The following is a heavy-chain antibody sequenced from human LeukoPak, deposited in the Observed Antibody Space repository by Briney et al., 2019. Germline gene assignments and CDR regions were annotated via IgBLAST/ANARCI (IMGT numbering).Heavy chain of an antibody. V-gene: IGHV5-51*01. CDR1: GYSFTNDW. J-gene: IGHJ4*02. D-gene: IGHD6-6*01. Sequence: GESLKISCKGSGYSFTNDWIGWARQMPGKGLEWMGIIYPGDSNTRYSPSFQGQVTITADKSISTAYLQWSSLKASDTAKYYCARHTKYSTSSRVFDYWGQGTLVTVSS. CDR2: IYPGDSNT. CDR3: ARHTKYSTSSRVFDY.